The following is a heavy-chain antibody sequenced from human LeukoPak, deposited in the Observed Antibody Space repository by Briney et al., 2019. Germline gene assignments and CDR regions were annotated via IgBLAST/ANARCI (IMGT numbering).Heavy chain of an antibody. Sequence: SETLSLTCAVYGGSFSDYYWSWIRQPPGKGLEWIGEINHSGSTNDNPSLKSRVTISVDTYKNQCSLKLSSVTAADTAVYYWARGQSFTFYYDSSGRGDAFDIWGQGTMVTVSS. CDR1: GGSFSDYY. CDR3: ARGQSFTFYYDSSGRGDAFDI. V-gene: IGHV4-34*01. D-gene: IGHD3-22*01. CDR2: INHSGST. J-gene: IGHJ3*02.